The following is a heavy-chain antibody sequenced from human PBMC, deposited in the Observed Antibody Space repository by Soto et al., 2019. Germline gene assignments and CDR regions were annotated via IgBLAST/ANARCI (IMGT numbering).Heavy chain of an antibody. CDR1: GGSISSYY. V-gene: IGHV4-59*01. CDR3: ARDMRDGYNRAFDI. J-gene: IGHJ3*02. CDR2: IYYSGST. Sequence: QVQLQESGPGLVKPSETLSLTCTVSGGSISSYYWSWIRQPPGKGLEWIGYIYYSGSTNYNPSLKSRVTISVDTSKNQFSLKLSSVTAADTAVYYCARDMRDGYNRAFDIWGQGTMVTVSS. D-gene: IGHD5-12*01.